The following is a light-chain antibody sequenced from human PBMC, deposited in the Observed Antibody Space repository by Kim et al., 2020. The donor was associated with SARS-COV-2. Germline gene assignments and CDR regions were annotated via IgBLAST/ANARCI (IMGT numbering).Light chain of an antibody. V-gene: IGKV3-15*01. CDR1: QSVSSN. CDR2: DAS. J-gene: IGKJ1*01. CDR3: QQYNNWPLM. Sequence: VSPGERATLSGRASQSVSSNLAWYQQKPGQAPRLVIYDASTRATGSPARFSGSGSGTEFTLTISSLQSEDFAVYYCQQYNNWPLMFGQGTKVDIK.